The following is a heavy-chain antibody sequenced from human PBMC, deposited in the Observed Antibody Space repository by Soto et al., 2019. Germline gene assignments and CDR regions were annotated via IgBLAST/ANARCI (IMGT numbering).Heavy chain of an antibody. CDR1: GFTFSSYW. V-gene: IGHV3-7*03. CDR3: ARELASYASSGYYFLFDC. D-gene: IGHD3-22*01. CDR2: IKQDGSEK. J-gene: IGHJ4*02. Sequence: PGGSLRLSCAASGFTFSSYWMSWVRQAPGKGLEWVANIKQDGSEKYYVDSVKGRFTISRDNAKNSLYLQMNSLRAEDTAVYYCARELASYASSGYYFLFDCWGQGTLVTVSS.